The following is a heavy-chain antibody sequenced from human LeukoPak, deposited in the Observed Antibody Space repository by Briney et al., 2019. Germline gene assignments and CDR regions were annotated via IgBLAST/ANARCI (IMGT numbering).Heavy chain of an antibody. J-gene: IGHJ4*02. CDR2: ISTSSSHI. V-gene: IGHV3-21*01. CDR3: ARQVSGYGSGSFYFDY. CDR1: GFTFSEYS. Sequence: PGGSLRLSCAASGFTFSEYSMNWVRQAPGKGLEWVSFISTSSSHIYYGYSVEGRFTISRDNARYSVLLQMSILRAEDTAVYYCARQVSGYGSGSFYFDYWGQGMLVIVSS. D-gene: IGHD3-10*01.